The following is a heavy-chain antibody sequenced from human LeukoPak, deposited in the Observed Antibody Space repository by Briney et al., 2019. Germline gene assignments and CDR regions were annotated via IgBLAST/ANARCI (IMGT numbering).Heavy chain of an antibody. CDR3: ARLGFRAFDI. CDR2: IYYSGST. CDR1: GGSFSGYY. J-gene: IGHJ3*02. D-gene: IGHD3-16*01. Sequence: SETLSLTCAVYGGSFSGYYWSWIRQPPGKGLEWIGYIYYSGSTNYNPSLKSRVTISVDTSKNQFSLKLSSVTAADTAVYYCARLGFRAFDIWGQGTMVTVSS. V-gene: IGHV4-59*01.